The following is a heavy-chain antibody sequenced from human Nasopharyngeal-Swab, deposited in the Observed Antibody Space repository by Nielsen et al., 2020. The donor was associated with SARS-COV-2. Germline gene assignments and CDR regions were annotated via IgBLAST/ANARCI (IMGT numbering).Heavy chain of an antibody. D-gene: IGHD1-1*01. V-gene: IGHV1-18*01. Sequence: SCKAPGYTFTTSAISWVRHAPGHLLEWMGWISAYNGNTNYAQKPQGRVTMTTDTSTSTAYMELRSLRSDDTPVYYCARDLTGDWNDQDYYYYMDVWGKGTTVTVSS. CDR2: ISAYNGNT. J-gene: IGHJ6*03. CDR3: ARDLTGDWNDQDYYYYMDV. CDR1: GYTFTTSA.